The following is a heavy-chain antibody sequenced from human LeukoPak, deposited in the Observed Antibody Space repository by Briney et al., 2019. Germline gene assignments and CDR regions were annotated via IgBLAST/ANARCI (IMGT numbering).Heavy chain of an antibody. D-gene: IGHD4-17*01. J-gene: IGHJ5*02. Sequence: GGSLRLSCAASGFTFSSYGMHWVRQAPGKGLEWVSVIYSGGSTYYADSVKGRFTISRDNSKNTLYLQMNSLRAEDTAVYYCARLTTVTPWGQGTLVTVSS. V-gene: IGHV3-66*01. CDR2: IYSGGST. CDR3: ARLTTVTP. CDR1: GFTFSSYG.